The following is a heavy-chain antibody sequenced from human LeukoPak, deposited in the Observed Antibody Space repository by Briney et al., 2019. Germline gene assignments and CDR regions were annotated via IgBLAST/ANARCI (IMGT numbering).Heavy chain of an antibody. D-gene: IGHD1-26*01. CDR3: ARVIVGAHYYYYMDV. V-gene: IGHV1-18*01. Sequence: VASVKVSCKASGYSFTSYGISWVRQAPGQGLEWMGWISAYNGNTNYAQKLQGIVTMTTDTSTSTAYMELRSLRSDDTAVYYCARVIVGAHYYYYMDVWGKGTTVTVSS. CDR1: GYSFTSYG. J-gene: IGHJ6*03. CDR2: ISAYNGNT.